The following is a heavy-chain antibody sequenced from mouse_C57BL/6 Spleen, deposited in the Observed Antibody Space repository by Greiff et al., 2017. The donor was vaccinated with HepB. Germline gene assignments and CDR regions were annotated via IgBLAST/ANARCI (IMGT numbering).Heavy chain of an antibody. J-gene: IGHJ3*01. CDR3: ARLYYGSNAY. V-gene: IGHV1-80*01. CDR2: INPGDGDT. CDR1: GYAFSSYW. Sequence: VQLQESGAELVKPGASVKISCKASGYAFSSYWMNWVKQRPGKGLEWIGQINPGDGDTNYNGKFKGKATLTADKSSSTAYMQLSSLTSEDSAVYFCARLYYGSNAYWGQGTLVTVSA. D-gene: IGHD1-1*01.